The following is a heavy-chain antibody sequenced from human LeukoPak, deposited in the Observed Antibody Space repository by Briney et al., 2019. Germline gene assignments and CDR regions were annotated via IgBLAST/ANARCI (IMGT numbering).Heavy chain of an antibody. J-gene: IGHJ6*03. V-gene: IGHV3-23*01. D-gene: IGHD3-10*01. Sequence: PGGSLRLSCAASGFTFDDYAMHWVRQAPGKGLEWVSAISGSGGSTYYADSVKGRFTISRDNSKNTLYLQMNSLRAEDTAVYYCAKVLGITMVRGVAPDYYYMDVWGKGTTVTVSS. CDR3: AKVLGITMVRGVAPDYYYMDV. CDR2: ISGSGGST. CDR1: GFTFDDYA.